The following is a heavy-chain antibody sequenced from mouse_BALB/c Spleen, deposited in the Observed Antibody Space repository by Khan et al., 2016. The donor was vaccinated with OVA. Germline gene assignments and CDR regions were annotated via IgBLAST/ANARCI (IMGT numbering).Heavy chain of an antibody. CDR1: GYTFTDYY. J-gene: IGHJ4*01. CDR3: SRATGTYAMDY. D-gene: IGHD4-1*01. Sequence: QVQLQQSGPELVKPGASVKISCKASGYTFTDYYINWVKQKPGQGLEWIGWINPGSGNTKYNEKFKGKATLTVDKSSSTAYMQLSSLTSEDTAVXFCSRATGTYAMDYWGQEPSVTISS. CDR2: INPGSGNT. V-gene: IGHV1-84*02.